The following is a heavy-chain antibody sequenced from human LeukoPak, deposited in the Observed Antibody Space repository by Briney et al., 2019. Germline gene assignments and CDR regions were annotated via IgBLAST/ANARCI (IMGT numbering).Heavy chain of an antibody. V-gene: IGHV4-39*01. J-gene: IGHJ3*02. D-gene: IGHD3-22*01. CDR2: IYYSGST. CDR1: GGSISSSSYY. CDR3: ARHPNQKYYYDRIDAFDI. Sequence: ASETLSLTCTVSGGSISSSSYYWGWIRQPPGKGLEWIGSIYYSGSTYYNPSLKSRVTISVDTSKNQFSLKLSSVTAADTAVYYCARHPNQKYYYDRIDAFDIWGQGTMVTVSS.